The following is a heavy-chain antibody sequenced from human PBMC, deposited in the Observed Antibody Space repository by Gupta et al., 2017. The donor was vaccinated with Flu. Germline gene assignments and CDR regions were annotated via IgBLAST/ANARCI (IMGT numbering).Heavy chain of an antibody. Sequence: QVQLVQSGAEVKKPGSSVKVSCKASGGTFSSYAISWVGQAPGQGLEWMGGIIPIFGTANYAQKFQGRVTITADESTSTAYMELSSLRSEDTAVYYCARDSGPEISSGWLFNGRGNWFDPWGQGTLVTVSS. CDR1: GGTFSSYA. J-gene: IGHJ5*02. D-gene: IGHD6-19*01. V-gene: IGHV1-69*01. CDR3: ARDSGPEISSGWLFNGRGNWFDP. CDR2: IIPIFGTA.